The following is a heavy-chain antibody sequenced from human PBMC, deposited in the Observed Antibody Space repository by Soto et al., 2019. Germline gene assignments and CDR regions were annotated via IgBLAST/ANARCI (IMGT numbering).Heavy chain of an antibody. CDR2: ISYDGSNK. CDR3: AKVPHYGTYFDY. J-gene: IGHJ4*02. CDR1: GFTFSSYG. V-gene: IGHV3-30*18. Sequence: QVQLVESGGGVVQPGRSLRLSCAASGFTFSSYGMHWVRQAPGKGLEWVAVISYDGSNKYYADSVKGRFTISRDNSKNTLYLQMNSLRAEDTAVYYCAKVPHYGTYFDYWGQGTLVTVSS. D-gene: IGHD4-17*01.